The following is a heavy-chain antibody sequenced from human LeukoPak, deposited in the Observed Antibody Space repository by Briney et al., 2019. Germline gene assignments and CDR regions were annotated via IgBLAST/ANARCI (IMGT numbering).Heavy chain of an antibody. Sequence: PSETLSLTCTVSGGSISSSSYYWGWIRQPPGKGLEWIGSIYYSGSTYYNPSLKSRVTISVDRSKNQFSLKLSSVTAADTAVYYCARDYGGNSGWFDPWGQGTLVTVSS. CDR2: IYYSGST. V-gene: IGHV4-39*07. J-gene: IGHJ5*02. CDR3: ARDYGGNSGWFDP. D-gene: IGHD4-23*01. CDR1: GGSISSSSYY.